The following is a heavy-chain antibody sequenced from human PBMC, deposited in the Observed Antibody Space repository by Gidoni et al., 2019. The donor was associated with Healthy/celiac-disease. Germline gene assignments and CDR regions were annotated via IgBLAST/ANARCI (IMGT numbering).Heavy chain of an antibody. V-gene: IGHV4-59*01. CDR3: ARSIVVVPAVWFDP. J-gene: IGHJ5*02. CDR2: IHYSGST. CDR1: GGSISSYY. D-gene: IGHD2-2*01. Sequence: QVQLQVSRPGLVKPSETLPLTCAGSGGSISSYYWSWIRQPPGKGLEWIGYIHYSGSTNYNPSLKSRVTISGDTSKNQFSLKLSSVTAADTAVYYCARSIVVVPAVWFDPWGQGTLVTVSS.